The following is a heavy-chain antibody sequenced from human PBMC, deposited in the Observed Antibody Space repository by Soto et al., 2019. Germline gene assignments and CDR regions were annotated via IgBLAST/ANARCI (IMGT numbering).Heavy chain of an antibody. CDR2: TYYRSRWYN. CDR3: ARYVWEKSGIAAAGTLWLDP. CDR1: GDSVSSNSAA. Sequence: SQTLSLTCVISGDSVSSNSAAWNWIRQSPSRGLEWLGRTYYRSRWYNDYAVSVKSRITINPDTSKNQFSLQLNSVTPEDTAVYYCARYVWEKSGIAAAGTLWLDPWGKGTLVTVSS. D-gene: IGHD6-13*01. V-gene: IGHV6-1*01. J-gene: IGHJ5*02.